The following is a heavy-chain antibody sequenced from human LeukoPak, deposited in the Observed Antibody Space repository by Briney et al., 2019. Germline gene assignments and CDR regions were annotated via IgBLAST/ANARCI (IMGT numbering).Heavy chain of an antibody. CDR2: ISTYKGNT. J-gene: IGHJ4*02. Sequence: ASVKASCKPSGYNFTTYGITWVRQAPGLGFEWMGWISTYKGNTNYAQRLQGRVTMTRDTSTSTVYMELRSLRSDDTAIYYCARESRSSIDYWGQGSLVIVSS. CDR3: ARESRSSIDY. D-gene: IGHD6-6*01. CDR1: GYNFTTYG. V-gene: IGHV1-18*01.